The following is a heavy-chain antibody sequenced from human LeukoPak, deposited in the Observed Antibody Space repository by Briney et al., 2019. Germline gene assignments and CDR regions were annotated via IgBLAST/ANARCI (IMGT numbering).Heavy chain of an antibody. J-gene: IGHJ4*02. V-gene: IGHV3-21*01. D-gene: IGHD5-18*01. CDR3: ARRATTERGHSYGLDY. CDR2: ISTSDNYI. Sequence: PGGSLRLSCAASGFTFSDFAIHWVRQAPGKGLEWVSSISTSDNYIYYADSVTGRFTISRDNAKNSLYLQMNSLRAEDTAVYYCARRATTERGHSYGLDYWGQGTLVTVSS. CDR1: GFTFSDFA.